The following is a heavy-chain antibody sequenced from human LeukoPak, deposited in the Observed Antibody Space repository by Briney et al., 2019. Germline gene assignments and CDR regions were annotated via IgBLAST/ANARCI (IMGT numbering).Heavy chain of an antibody. J-gene: IGHJ6*02. CDR3: ARDSGWYAYYYHGMDV. CDR1: GGSISSYY. V-gene: IGHV4-34*01. Sequence: SSETLSLTCTVSGGSISSYYWSWIRQPPGKGLEWIGEINHSGSTNYNPSLKSRVTISVDTSKNQFSLKLSSVTAADTAVYYCARDSGWYAYYYHGMDVLGQGTTVTVPS. D-gene: IGHD6-19*01. CDR2: INHSGST.